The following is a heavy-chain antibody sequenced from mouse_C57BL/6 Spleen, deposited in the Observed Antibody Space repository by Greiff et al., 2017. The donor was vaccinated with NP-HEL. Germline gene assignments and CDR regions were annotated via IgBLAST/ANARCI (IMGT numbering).Heavy chain of an antibody. Sequence: QVQLQQSGAELVRPGASVTLSCKASGYTFTDYEMHWVKQTPVHGLEWIGAIDPETGGTAYNQKFKGKAILTADKSSSTAYMELRSLTSEDSAVYYCTREGALTVYFDYWGQGTTLTVSS. V-gene: IGHV1-15*01. CDR1: GYTFTDYE. D-gene: IGHD1-1*01. CDR3: TREGALTVYFDY. J-gene: IGHJ2*01. CDR2: IDPETGGT.